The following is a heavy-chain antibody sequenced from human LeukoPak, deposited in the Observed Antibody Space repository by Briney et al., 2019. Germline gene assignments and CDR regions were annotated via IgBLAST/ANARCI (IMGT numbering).Heavy chain of an antibody. Sequence: GGSLRLSCAASGFTVSSNYMSWVRQAPGKGLEWVSVIYSGGSTYYADSVKGRFTISRDNSKNTLYLQMNSLRAEDTAVYYCARDNIIVATITNWFDPWGQGTLVTVSS. V-gene: IGHV3-53*05. CDR3: ARDNIIVATITNWFDP. CDR2: IYSGGST. J-gene: IGHJ5*02. CDR1: GFTVSSNY. D-gene: IGHD5-12*01.